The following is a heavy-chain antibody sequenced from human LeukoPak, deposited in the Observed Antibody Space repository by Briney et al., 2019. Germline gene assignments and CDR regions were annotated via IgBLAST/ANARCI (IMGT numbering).Heavy chain of an antibody. CDR2: IYYSGST. CDR1: GGSISSSSYY. Sequence: SSETLSLTCTVSGGSISSSSYYWGWIRQPPGKGLEWIGSIYYSGSTYYNPSLKSRVTISVDTSKNQFSLKLSSVTAADTAVYYCAREPPRMGFGELAPTYWGQGTLVTVSS. D-gene: IGHD3-10*01. J-gene: IGHJ4*02. CDR3: AREPPRMGFGELAPTY. V-gene: IGHV4-39*07.